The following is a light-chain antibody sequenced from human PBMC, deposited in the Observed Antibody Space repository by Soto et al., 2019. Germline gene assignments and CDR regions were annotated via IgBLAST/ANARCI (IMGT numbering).Light chain of an antibody. V-gene: IGKV1-39*01. CDR2: ATS. CDR3: QESYIRPAVS. Sequence: DIQMTQSPSSLSASLGDRVTITCRASQNMDNYLNWYQQKPGKAPKLLIYATSTLQSGVPSRFSGSGSGTEFTLPISSLQAEDFATYFFQESYIRPAVSLGGGTKVDIK. CDR1: QNMDNY. J-gene: IGKJ4*01.